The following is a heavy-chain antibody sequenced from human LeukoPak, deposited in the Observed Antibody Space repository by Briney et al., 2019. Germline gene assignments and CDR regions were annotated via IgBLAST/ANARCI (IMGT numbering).Heavy chain of an antibody. D-gene: IGHD3-10*01. CDR1: GGSISSYY. Sequence: SETLSLTCTVSGGSISSYYWSWIRQPPGKGLEWIGNTYYSGSTNYNPSLKSRVTMSVDTSKNQFSLRLSSVTAADTAVYYCARGSFWYYGSGSYQGFDYWGQGTLVTVSS. V-gene: IGHV4-59*12. CDR2: TYYSGST. CDR3: ARGSFWYYGSGSYQGFDY. J-gene: IGHJ4*02.